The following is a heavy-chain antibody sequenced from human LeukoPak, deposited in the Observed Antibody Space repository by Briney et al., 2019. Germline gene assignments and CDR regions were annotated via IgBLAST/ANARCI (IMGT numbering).Heavy chain of an antibody. CDR2: ISTSSSTI. Sequence: PGGSLRLSCAVSGFTFSNYGMTWVRQAPGKGLEWVLYISTSSSTIYYADSVKGRFTISRDNAKDSLYLQMNSLRAEDTAVYYCARVPSGYTLGYGYYYYYMDVWGKGTTVTVSS. J-gene: IGHJ6*03. CDR3: ARVPSGYTLGYGYYYYYMDV. V-gene: IGHV3-48*04. D-gene: IGHD5-18*01. CDR1: GFTFSNYG.